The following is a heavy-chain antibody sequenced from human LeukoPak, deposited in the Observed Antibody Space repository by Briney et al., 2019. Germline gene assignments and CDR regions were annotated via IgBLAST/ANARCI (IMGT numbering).Heavy chain of an antibody. Sequence: PSETLSLTCAVYGGSFSGYYWSWIRQPPGKGLEWIGEINHSGSTNYNPSLKSRVTISVDTSKNQFSLKLSSVTAADTAVYYCASTINFGDYVNWYFDLWGRGTLVTVSS. D-gene: IGHD4-17*01. CDR2: INHSGST. J-gene: IGHJ2*01. V-gene: IGHV4-34*09. CDR1: GGSFSGYY. CDR3: ASTINFGDYVNWYFDL.